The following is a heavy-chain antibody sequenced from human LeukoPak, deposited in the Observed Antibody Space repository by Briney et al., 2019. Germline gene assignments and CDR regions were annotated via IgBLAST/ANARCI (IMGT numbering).Heavy chain of an antibody. CDR2: IYYSGST. J-gene: IGHJ6*02. Sequence: PSETLSLTCTVSGGSISSYYWSWIRQPPGKGLEWIGYIYYSGSTNYNPSLKSRVTISVDTSKNQFSLKLSSVTAADTAVYYCARDSGYGSGIAFYYYGMDVWGQGTTVTVSS. V-gene: IGHV4-59*01. CDR3: ARDSGYGSGIAFYYYGMDV. CDR1: GGSISSYY. D-gene: IGHD3-10*01.